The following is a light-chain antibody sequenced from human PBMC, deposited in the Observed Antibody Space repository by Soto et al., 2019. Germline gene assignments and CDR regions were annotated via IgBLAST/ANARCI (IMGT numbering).Light chain of an antibody. CDR2: EGS. V-gene: IGLV2-23*01. CDR3: CSYAGISALVL. Sequence: QSALAQPASVSGSPGQSITISCTGGNSDVGSYNLVSWYQPYPGKAPKLMIYEGSKRPSGVSNRFSGAKSGNTASLTISGLQAEDEAHYYCCSYAGISALVLFGGGTKLTVL. J-gene: IGLJ3*02. CDR1: NSDVGSYNL.